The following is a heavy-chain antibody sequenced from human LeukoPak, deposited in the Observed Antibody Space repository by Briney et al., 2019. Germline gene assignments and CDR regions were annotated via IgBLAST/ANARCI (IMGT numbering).Heavy chain of an antibody. J-gene: IGHJ5*02. D-gene: IGHD6-13*01. CDR2: IYYSGST. Sequence: SETLSLTCTVSGGSISSYYWSWIRQPPGKGLEWIGYIYYSGSTNYNPSLKSRVTISVDTSKNQFSLKLSSVTAADTAVYYCARVAAAGPNWFDPWGQGTLVTVSS. CDR1: GGSISSYY. V-gene: IGHV4-59*01. CDR3: ARVAAAGPNWFDP.